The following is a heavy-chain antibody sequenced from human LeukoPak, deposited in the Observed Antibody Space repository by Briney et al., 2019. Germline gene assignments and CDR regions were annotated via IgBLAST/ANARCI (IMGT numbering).Heavy chain of an antibody. CDR1: GFSFDDYA. D-gene: IGHD3-3*01. CDR2: IRWYSGSI. Sequence: SLRLSCAASGFSFDDYAMHWVRQAPGKVLEWVSGIRWYSGSIGYADSVKGRFAISRDNAKNSLYLQMNSLRAEDMALYYCAKGGTYYDFWSGYPDYFDYWGQGTLVTVSS. J-gene: IGHJ4*02. CDR3: AKGGTYYDFWSGYPDYFDY. V-gene: IGHV3-9*03.